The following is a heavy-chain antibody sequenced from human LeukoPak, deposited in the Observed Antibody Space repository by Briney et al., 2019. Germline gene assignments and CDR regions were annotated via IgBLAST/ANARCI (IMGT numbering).Heavy chain of an antibody. V-gene: IGHV3-48*01. J-gene: IGHJ3*02. CDR1: GFTFSSYS. D-gene: IGHD3-3*01. CDR2: ISSSSSTI. Sequence: GGSLRLSCAASGFTFSSYSMNWVRQAPGKGLEWVSYISSSSSTIYYADSVKGRFTISTDNANNSLCLQMNSLRAEDTAVYYCARSLRNAFDIWGQGTMVTVSS. CDR3: ARSLRNAFDI.